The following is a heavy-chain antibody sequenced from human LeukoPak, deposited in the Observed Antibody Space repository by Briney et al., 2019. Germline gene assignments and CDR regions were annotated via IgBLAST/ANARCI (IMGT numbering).Heavy chain of an antibody. V-gene: IGHV1-69*13. Sequence: SVKVSCKASGGTSSSYAISWVRQAPGQGLEWMGGITPLFGTANYAQNFQGRVTITADESTSTAYMELSSLRSEDTAVYYCVRDGSYYDSTGYYYLYWGQGTLVTVSS. CDR3: VRDGSYYDSTGYYYLY. J-gene: IGHJ4*02. D-gene: IGHD3-22*01. CDR2: ITPLFGTA. CDR1: GGTSSSYA.